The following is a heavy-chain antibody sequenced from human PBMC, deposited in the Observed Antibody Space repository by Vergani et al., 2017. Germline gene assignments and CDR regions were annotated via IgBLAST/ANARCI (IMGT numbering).Heavy chain of an antibody. V-gene: IGHV3-30-3*01. J-gene: IGHJ5*02. D-gene: IGHD5/OR15-5a*01. CDR3: ARGLVSITVTPARPENRFDP. CDR1: GFSFNGYP. Sequence: QVQVVESGGGVVQPGKSLRLSCEASGFSFNGYPMHWVRQAPGKGLEWVAVISYDGNNKYYANSVKGRFTISRDNSKNMMNLQMNSLRTEDTAFYYCARGLVSITVTPARPENRFDPWGQGTLVTVSS. CDR2: ISYDGNNK.